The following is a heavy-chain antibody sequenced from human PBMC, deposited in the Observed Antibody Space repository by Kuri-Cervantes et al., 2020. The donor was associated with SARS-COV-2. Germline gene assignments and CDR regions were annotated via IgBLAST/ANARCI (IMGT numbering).Heavy chain of an antibody. CDR2: IDSSSYYI. V-gene: IGHV3-21*01. D-gene: IGHD7-27*01. J-gene: IGHJ4*02. CDR3: AREEGGELGEAFDY. Sequence: LSLTCAASGFTFSGYSMNWIRQAPGKGLEWVASIDSSSYYIYHADSVKGRLTISRDNAKTSLYLQMNSLKPEDTAVYYCAREEGGELGEAFDYWGQGALVTSPQ. CDR1: GFTFSGYS.